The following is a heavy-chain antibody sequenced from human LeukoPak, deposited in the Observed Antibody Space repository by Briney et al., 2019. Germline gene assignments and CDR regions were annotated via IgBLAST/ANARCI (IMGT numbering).Heavy chain of an antibody. CDR2: IYYSGST. J-gene: IGHJ4*02. CDR1: GGSISSGDYY. CDR3: ARGRERWLPLDH. D-gene: IGHD5-12*01. Sequence: PSQTLSLTCTVSGGSISSGDYYWSWIRQHPGKGLEWIGYIYYSGSTYYNPSLKSRVTISVDTSKNQFSLKLSSVTAADTAVYYCARGRERWLPLDHWGQGTLVTVSS. V-gene: IGHV4-31*03.